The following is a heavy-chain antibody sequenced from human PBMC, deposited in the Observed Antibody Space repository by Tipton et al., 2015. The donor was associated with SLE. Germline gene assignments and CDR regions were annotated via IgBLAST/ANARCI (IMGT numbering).Heavy chain of an antibody. CDR2: IYYSGST. CDR1: GGSISSYY. D-gene: IGHD2-15*01. J-gene: IGHJ3*02. CDR3: ARQGEYCSGGSCSPDAFDI. Sequence: SLTCTVSGGSISSYYWSWIRQPPGKGLEWIGCIYYSGSTNYNPSLKSRVTISVDTSKNQFSLKLSSVTAADTAVYYCARQGEYCSGGSCSPDAFDIWGQGTMVTVSS. V-gene: IGHV4-59*08.